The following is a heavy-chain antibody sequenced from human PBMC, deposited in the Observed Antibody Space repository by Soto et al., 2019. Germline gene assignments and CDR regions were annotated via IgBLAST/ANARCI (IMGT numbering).Heavy chain of an antibody. J-gene: IGHJ4*02. CDR2: INHSGST. D-gene: IGHD1-20*01. V-gene: IGHV4-34*01. CDR3: ARCAGIVDY. Sequence: QVQLQQWGAGLLKPSETLSLTCAVYGGSFSGYYWSWIRQPPGKGLEWIGEINHSGSTNYNPSLKIRVTISVDTSKNQFSLKLSSVTAADTAVYYCARCAGIVDYWGQVTLVTVSS. CDR1: GGSFSGYY.